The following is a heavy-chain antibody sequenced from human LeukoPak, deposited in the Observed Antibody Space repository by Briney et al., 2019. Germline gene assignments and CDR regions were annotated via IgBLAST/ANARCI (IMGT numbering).Heavy chain of an antibody. CDR2: IYHSGNT. CDR3: ASTKLGYSSGWH. D-gene: IGHD6-19*01. Sequence: SETLSLTCTVSGGSISSSSYYWGWIRQPPGKGLEWIGNIYHSGNTYYNSSLKSRVTISVDTSKNQFSLKLSSVTVSDTAIYYCASTKLGYSSGWHWGQGTLVTVSS. CDR1: GGSISSSSYY. V-gene: IGHV4-39*01. J-gene: IGHJ4*02.